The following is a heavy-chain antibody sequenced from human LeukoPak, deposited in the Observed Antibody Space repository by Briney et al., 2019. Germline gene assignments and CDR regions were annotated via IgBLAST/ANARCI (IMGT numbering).Heavy chain of an antibody. V-gene: IGHV4-4*02. Sequence: SGTLSLTCAVSGGSISSSNSWSWVRQPPGKGLEWIGEIYHSGSTNYNPSLKSRVTISVDKSKNQFSLKLSSVTAADTAVYYCAREPGSGGRTRDYWGQGTLVTVSS. CDR3: AREPGSGGRTRDY. J-gene: IGHJ4*02. CDR1: GGSISSSNS. D-gene: IGHD2-15*01. CDR2: IYHSGST.